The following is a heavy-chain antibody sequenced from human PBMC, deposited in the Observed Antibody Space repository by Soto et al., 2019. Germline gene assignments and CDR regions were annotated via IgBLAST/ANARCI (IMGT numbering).Heavy chain of an antibody. CDR1: GGTFSSYA. J-gene: IGHJ6*02. V-gene: IGHV1-69*12. CDR2: IIPIFGTA. Sequence: QVQLVQSGAEVKKPGSSVKVSCKASGGTFSSYAISWMRQAPGQGLEWMGGIIPIFGTANYAQKFQGRVTITADESTRTAYMELSSLRSEDTAVYYCARSITGTVSYYYGMDVWGQGTTVTVSS. D-gene: IGHD1-20*01. CDR3: ARSITGTVSYYYGMDV.